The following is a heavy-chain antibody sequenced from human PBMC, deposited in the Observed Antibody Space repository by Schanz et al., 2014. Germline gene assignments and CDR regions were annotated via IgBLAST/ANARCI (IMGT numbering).Heavy chain of an antibody. V-gene: IGHV3-7*01. Sequence: EVQLVESGGGMVQPGGSLRLSCAASGFTFSTYWMSWVRQAPGKGLEWVANIKQDESERSYVGSVKGRFTISRDNAKNSLYLQMHSLRAEDTALYYCARVLGGDEGLDQWGQGNLVTVSS. D-gene: IGHD4-17*01. CDR1: GFTFSTYW. J-gene: IGHJ4*02. CDR3: ARVLGGDEGLDQ. CDR2: IKQDESER.